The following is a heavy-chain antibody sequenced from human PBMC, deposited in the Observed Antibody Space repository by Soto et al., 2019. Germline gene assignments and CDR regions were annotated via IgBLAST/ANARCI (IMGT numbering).Heavy chain of an antibody. CDR3: ARLVYDTRLNYMYFDF. D-gene: IGHD3-10*01. CDR2: IFHDGTA. V-gene: IGHV4-4*02. CDR1: GVSISSGSW. J-gene: IGHJ4*02. Sequence: SETLSLTCAVSGVSISSGSWWTWVRQSPQRGLEYIGEIFHDGTANYYPSFERRVAISVDTSKNQFSLKLTSVTAADTAIYFCARLVYDTRLNYMYFDFWGQGTLVTVSS.